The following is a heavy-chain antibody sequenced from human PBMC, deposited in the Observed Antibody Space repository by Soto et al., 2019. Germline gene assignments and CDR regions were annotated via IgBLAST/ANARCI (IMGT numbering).Heavy chain of an antibody. D-gene: IGHD6-13*01. V-gene: IGHV3-48*03. Sequence: PGGSLRLSCAASGFTFSSYEMILVRQAPGKGLEWVSYVSTSGSTIYYADSVKGRSTISRDNAKNSLYLQMNSLRAEDTAVYYCARENSPAGMDVWAQGTTVTVSS. J-gene: IGHJ6*02. CDR3: ARENSPAGMDV. CDR2: VSTSGSTI. CDR1: GFTFSSYE.